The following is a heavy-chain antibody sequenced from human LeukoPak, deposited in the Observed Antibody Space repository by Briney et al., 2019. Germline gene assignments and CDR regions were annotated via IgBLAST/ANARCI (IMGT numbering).Heavy chain of an antibody. CDR2: ISSSGSTI. D-gene: IGHD3-10*01. V-gene: IGHV3-11*04. J-gene: IGHJ4*02. Sequence: GGSLRLSCAASGLTSSDYYMSWIRQAPGKGLEWVSYISSSGSTIYYADSVKGRFTISRDNAKNSLYLQMNSLRAEDTAVYYCARGINYYGSGSPSHYFDYWGQGTLVTVS. CDR1: GLTSSDYY. CDR3: ARGINYYGSGSPSHYFDY.